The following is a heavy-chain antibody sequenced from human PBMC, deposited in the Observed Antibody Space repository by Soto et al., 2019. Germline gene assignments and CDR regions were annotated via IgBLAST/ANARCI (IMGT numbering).Heavy chain of an antibody. J-gene: IGHJ4*02. CDR1: GFTFSNAW. Sequence: GGSLRLSCAASGFTFSNAWMSWVRQAPGKGLEWVGQIKSKTDGETTDYAAPVKGRLTISRDDSKNTLYLQMNSLKTEDTAVYYCTAEGQQLVQDYWGQGTLVTVSS. D-gene: IGHD6-13*01. V-gene: IGHV3-15*01. CDR2: IKSKTDGETT. CDR3: TAEGQQLVQDY.